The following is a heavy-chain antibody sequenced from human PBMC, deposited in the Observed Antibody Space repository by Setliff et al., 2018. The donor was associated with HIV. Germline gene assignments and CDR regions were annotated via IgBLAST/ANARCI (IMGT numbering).Heavy chain of an antibody. CDR1: GGSISSGSYY. CDR3: ARHRGMTGTTWYNHYMDV. V-gene: IGHV4-61*10. Sequence: PSETLSLTCTVSGGSISSGSYYWSWIRQPAGKGLEWIGYIYYSGETNYNPSLKSRVTFSVDTSKNQFSLKLSSVTAADSAVYYCARHRGMTGTTWYNHYMDVWGQGTTVTVSS. CDR2: IYYSGET. D-gene: IGHD1-7*01. J-gene: IGHJ6*03.